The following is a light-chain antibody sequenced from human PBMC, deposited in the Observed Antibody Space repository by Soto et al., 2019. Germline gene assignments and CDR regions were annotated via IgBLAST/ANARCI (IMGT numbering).Light chain of an antibody. CDR2: DAS. Sequence: EIVMTQSPATLSVSPGERATLSCSASQTITNNYLAWYQQKPGQAPRLVIYDASSRATGIPDRFSASGSGTDFTLTISRLEPEDVAVYYCQQYSSSPLKFGQGTKVDIK. J-gene: IGKJ1*01. CDR3: QQYSSSPLK. CDR1: QTITNNY. V-gene: IGKV3-20*01.